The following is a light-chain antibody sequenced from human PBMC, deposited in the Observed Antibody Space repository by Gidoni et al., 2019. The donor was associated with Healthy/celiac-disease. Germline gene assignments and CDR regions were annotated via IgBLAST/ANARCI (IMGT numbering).Light chain of an antibody. V-gene: IGKV1-39*01. J-gene: IGKJ1*01. CDR1: QGISSY. CDR2: AGS. Sequence: DIQMTQSPSSLSASVGDRVTTTCRASQGISSYLNWYQQKPGKAPKLLIYAGSMLQSGVPSRFSGSGGWTDFTLTISSLQPEDFATYYCQQSYSTPPWTFGQGTKVEIK. CDR3: QQSYSTPPWT.